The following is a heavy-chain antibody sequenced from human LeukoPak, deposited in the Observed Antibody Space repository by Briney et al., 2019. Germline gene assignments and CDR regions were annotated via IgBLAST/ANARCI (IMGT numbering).Heavy chain of an antibody. J-gene: IGHJ1*01. Sequence: PGGSLRLSCAASGFTFSSYAMTWVRQAPGKGLEWVPAISGSGSSTNYADSVKGRFTISRDNSKNMLYLQMNSLRAEDTAVYYCAKDDRWDSSGYYYIFGYFQHWGQGTLVTVSS. CDR3: AKDDRWDSSGYYYIFGYFQH. CDR2: ISGSGSST. V-gene: IGHV3-23*01. D-gene: IGHD3-22*01. CDR1: GFTFSSYA.